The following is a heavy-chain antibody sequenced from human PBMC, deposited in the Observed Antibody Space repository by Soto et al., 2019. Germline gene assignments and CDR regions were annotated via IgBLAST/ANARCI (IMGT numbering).Heavy chain of an antibody. J-gene: IGHJ6*02. V-gene: IGHV3-9*01. D-gene: IGHD2-2*01. CDR3: AKDIFDCSSDSCPTYGMDV. CDR1: GFTLDDYG. Sequence: SLIVFCAASGFTLDDYGMHWVRQVPGKGLEWVSSISWNSGSIGYAESVEGRFTISRDNAKNSLYLQLNSLRAEDTALFYCAKDIFDCSSDSCPTYGMDVWGQGTTVTVSS. CDR2: ISWNSGSI.